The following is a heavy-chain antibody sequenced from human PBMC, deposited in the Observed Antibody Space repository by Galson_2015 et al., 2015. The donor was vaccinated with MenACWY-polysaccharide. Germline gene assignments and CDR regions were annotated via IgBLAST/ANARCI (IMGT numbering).Heavy chain of an antibody. Sequence: SLRLSCAASGFTLSNRWMSWVRQAPGKGLEWVANIKEDGSKKDYVGSVKGRFTISRDNAKNSLYLQMNSLRVEDTAVYYCARGPAYCGGDCYSYFDSWGQGTLVTVSS. CDR2: IKEDGSKK. V-gene: IGHV3-7*01. J-gene: IGHJ4*02. CDR1: GFTLSNRW. D-gene: IGHD2-21*02. CDR3: ARGPAYCGGDCYSYFDS.